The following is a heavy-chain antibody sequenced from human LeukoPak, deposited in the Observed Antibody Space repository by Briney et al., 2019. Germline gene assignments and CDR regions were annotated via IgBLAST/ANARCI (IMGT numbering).Heavy chain of an antibody. D-gene: IGHD2-21*01. V-gene: IGHV1-18*01. Sequence: SSVKVSCKASGYTFTSYGISWVRQAPGPGLEWMGWISAYNGNTNYAQKLQGRVTITADKSTSTAYMELGSLRSEDTAVYYCARDRGLGDRAPIDYWGQGTLVTVSS. CDR1: GYTFTSYG. CDR3: ARDRGLGDRAPIDY. CDR2: ISAYNGNT. J-gene: IGHJ4*02.